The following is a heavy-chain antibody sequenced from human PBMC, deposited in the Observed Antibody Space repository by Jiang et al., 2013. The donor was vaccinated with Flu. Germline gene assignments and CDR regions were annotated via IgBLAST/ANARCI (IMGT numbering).Heavy chain of an antibody. J-gene: IGHJ4*02. V-gene: IGHV3-23*01. Sequence: GLVQPGGSLRLSCAASGFTFSSFALSWVRQAPGKGLEWVSGISSSGGDTYYADSVKGRFTISRDNSKNTLYLQMNSLRAEDTAVYYCAKSRPPAIVVVTPFDYWGQGTLVTVSS. CDR3: AKSRPPAIVVVTPFDY. CDR2: ISSSGGDT. D-gene: IGHD2-21*02. CDR1: GFTFSSFA.